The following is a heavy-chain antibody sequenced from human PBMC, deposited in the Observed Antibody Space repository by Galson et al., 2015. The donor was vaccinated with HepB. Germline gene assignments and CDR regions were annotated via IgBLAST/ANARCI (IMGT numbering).Heavy chain of an antibody. CDR3: ATGTLTDDSKGHFNLFDP. D-gene: IGHD2-21*02. Sequence: SVKVSCKASGYTFTSYYMHWVRQAPGQGLEWMGIINPSGGSTSYAQKLQGRVTMTRDTSTSTVYMELSSLRSEDTAVYYCATGTLTDDSKGHFNLFDPWGQGTLVTVSS. V-gene: IGHV1-46*04. CDR2: INPSGGST. J-gene: IGHJ5*02. CDR1: GYTFTSYY.